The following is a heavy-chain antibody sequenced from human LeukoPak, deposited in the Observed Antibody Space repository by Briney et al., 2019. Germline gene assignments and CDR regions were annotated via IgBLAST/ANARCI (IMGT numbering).Heavy chain of an antibody. CDR1: GITFGSYA. D-gene: IGHD3-22*01. CDR2: ISGSGADT. CDR3: ATESIHYYGADY. Sequence: GGSLRLSCAASGITFGSYAMSWVRQAPGKGLEWISVISGSGADTYYADSVKGRFTISRDNAKNSLYLQMNSLRAEDTAVYYCATESIHYYGADYWGQGTLVTVSS. J-gene: IGHJ4*02. V-gene: IGHV3-23*01.